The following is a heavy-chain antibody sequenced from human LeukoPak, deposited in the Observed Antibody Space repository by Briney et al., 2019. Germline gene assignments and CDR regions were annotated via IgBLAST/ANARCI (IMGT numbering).Heavy chain of an antibody. CDR2: ISGSGGIT. Sequence: GGSLRLSCAASGFTFSSYAMSWVRQAPGKGLEWVSAISGSGGITYYADSVKGRFTISRDNSKNTLYLQMNSLRADDTAVYYCAKRRGLELTYYYHMDVWGKGTTVTVSS. J-gene: IGHJ6*03. V-gene: IGHV3-23*01. CDR1: GFTFSSYA. D-gene: IGHD1-7*01. CDR3: AKRRGLELTYYYHMDV.